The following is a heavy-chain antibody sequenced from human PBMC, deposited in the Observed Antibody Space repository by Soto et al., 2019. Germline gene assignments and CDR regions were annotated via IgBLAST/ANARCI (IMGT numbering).Heavy chain of an antibody. D-gene: IGHD6-13*01. CDR3: ARDPSSSWYDY. V-gene: IGHV3-33*01. Sequence: QVQLVESGGGVVQPGRSLRLSCAASGFTFSSYGMHWVRQAPGKGLEWVAVIWYDGSNKYYADSVKGRFTISRDNSKNTLYLQMNSLRAEDMSIYYCARDPSSSWYDYWGQGTLVTVSS. CDR1: GFTFSSYG. CDR2: IWYDGSNK. J-gene: IGHJ4*02.